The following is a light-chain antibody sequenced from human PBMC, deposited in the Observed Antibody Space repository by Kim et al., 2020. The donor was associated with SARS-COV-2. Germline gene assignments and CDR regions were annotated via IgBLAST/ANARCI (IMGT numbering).Light chain of an antibody. V-gene: IGKV3-20*01. CDR1: QSIHSSH. J-gene: IGKJ2*01. CDR2: SAS. Sequence: LSPGERAPLSCRASQSIHSSHIPWYQQTPGLAPRLLIYSASSRASGIPDRFRGSGSGTDFTLTISRLEPEDFAVYYCQQYGSSPYTFGQGTKLEI. CDR3: QQYGSSPYT.